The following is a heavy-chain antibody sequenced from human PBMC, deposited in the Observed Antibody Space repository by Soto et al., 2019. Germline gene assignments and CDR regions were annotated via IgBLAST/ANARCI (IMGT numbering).Heavy chain of an antibody. J-gene: IGHJ6*02. CDR1: GGTFSSYA. V-gene: IGHV1-69*12. CDR3: ARDTTIGAAAGTYYYYYGMDV. D-gene: IGHD6-13*01. Sequence: QVQLVQSGAEVKKPGSSVKVSCKASGGTFSSYAISWVRQAPGQGLEWMGGIIPIFGTANYAQKFQGRVTITADESTXXAXMXXSSLRSEDTAVYYCARDTTIGAAAGTYYYYYGMDVWGQGTTVTVSS. CDR2: IIPIFGTA.